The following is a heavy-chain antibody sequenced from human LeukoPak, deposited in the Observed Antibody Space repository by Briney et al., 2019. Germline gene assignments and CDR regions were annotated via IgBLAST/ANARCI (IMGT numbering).Heavy chain of an antibody. Sequence: GGSLRLSCAASGFTFSDYYMSWIRQAPGKGLEWVSVIYSGGSTYYADSVKGRFTISRDNSKNTLYLQMNSLRAEDTAVYYCARENYGDYEGVGYWFDPWGQGTLVTVSS. J-gene: IGHJ5*02. D-gene: IGHD4-17*01. CDR2: IYSGGST. CDR1: GFTFSDYY. V-gene: IGHV3-53*01. CDR3: ARENYGDYEGVGYWFDP.